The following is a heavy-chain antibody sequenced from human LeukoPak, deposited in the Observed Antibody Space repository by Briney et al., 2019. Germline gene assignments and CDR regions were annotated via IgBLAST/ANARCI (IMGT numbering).Heavy chain of an antibody. J-gene: IGHJ4*02. V-gene: IGHV1-2*02. CDR2: INPNSGGT. Sequence: ASVKVSCKASGYTFTGYYMHWVRQAPGQGLEWMGWINPNSGGTNYAQKFQGRVTMTRDTSIGTAYMELSSLRSEDTAVYYCARGGQAGSYIDYWGQGTLVTVSS. CDR3: ARGGQAGSYIDY. CDR1: GYTFTGYY. D-gene: IGHD6-13*01.